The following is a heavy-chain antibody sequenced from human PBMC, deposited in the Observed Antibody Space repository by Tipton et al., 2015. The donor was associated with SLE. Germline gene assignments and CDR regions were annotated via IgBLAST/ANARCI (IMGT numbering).Heavy chain of an antibody. V-gene: IGHV4-38-2*01. D-gene: IGHD3-3*01. CDR2: IYQSGNS. CDR1: GFSISSGYY. CDR3: ARVVEMTRGIFASYYFDY. J-gene: IGHJ4*02. Sequence: GLVKPSETLSLTCDVSGFSISSGYYWGWIRQPPGKGLEWIGSIYQSGNSYYNPSLKSRVSVSIDAFQNQLFLRLNSVTAADTAVYYCARVVEMTRGIFASYYFDYWGQGTLVTVSS.